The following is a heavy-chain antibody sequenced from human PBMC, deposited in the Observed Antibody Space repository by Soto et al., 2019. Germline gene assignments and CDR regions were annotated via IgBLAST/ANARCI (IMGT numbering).Heavy chain of an antibody. CDR1: GFTFSSYG. J-gene: IGHJ6*02. CDR3: ARGSRYYYYGMDV. CDR2: IWNDGSNK. Sequence: QVQLVESGGGVVQPGRSLRLSCAASGFTFSSYGMHWVRQAPGTGLEGVAVIWNDGSNKYYADSVKGRFTISRDNSKNTLYLQMNRLRAEDTAVYYCARGSRYYYYGMDVWGRGTTVTVSS. V-gene: IGHV3-33*01.